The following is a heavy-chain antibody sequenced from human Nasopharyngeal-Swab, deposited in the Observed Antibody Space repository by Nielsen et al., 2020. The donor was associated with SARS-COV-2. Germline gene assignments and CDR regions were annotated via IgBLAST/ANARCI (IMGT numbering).Heavy chain of an antibody. D-gene: IGHD2-15*01. Sequence: ETLSLTCSVSGGSFNGFYWNWIRQAPGKGLEWVARIRSKGNNYATAYSASVKGRFIIFRDDPTNTAYLQMNSLKTEDTAMYYCTRCGGGCYSGRDYWGQGTLVTVSS. V-gene: IGHV3-73*01. J-gene: IGHJ4*02. CDR1: GGSFNGFY. CDR2: IRSKGNNYAT. CDR3: TRCGGGCYSGRDY.